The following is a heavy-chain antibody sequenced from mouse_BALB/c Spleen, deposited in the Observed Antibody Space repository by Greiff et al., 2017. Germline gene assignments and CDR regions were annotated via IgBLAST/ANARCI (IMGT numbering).Heavy chain of an antibody. D-gene: IGHD2-3*01. V-gene: IGHV1-80*01. Sequence: QVQLQQSGAELVRPGSSVKISCKASGYAFSSYWMNWVKQRPGQGLEWIGQIYPGDGDTNYNGKFKGKATLTADKSSSTAYMQLSSLTSEDSAVYFCARGGYYGDWFAYWGQGTLVTVSA. CDR3: ARGGYYGDWFAY. J-gene: IGHJ3*01. CDR2: IYPGDGDT. CDR1: GYAFSSYW.